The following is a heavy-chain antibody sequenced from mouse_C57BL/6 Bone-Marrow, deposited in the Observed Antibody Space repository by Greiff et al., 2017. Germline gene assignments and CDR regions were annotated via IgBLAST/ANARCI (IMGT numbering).Heavy chain of an antibody. J-gene: IGHJ4*01. CDR1: GYTFTSYG. CDR3: AGGGDYYAMDY. CDR2: IYPRSGNT. V-gene: IGHV1-81*01. Sequence: LVESGAELARPGASVKLSCKASGYTFTSYGISWVKQRTGQGLEWIGEIYPRSGNTYYNEKFKGKATLTADKSSSTAYMELRSLTSEDSAVYFCAGGGDYYAMDYWGQGTSVTVSS.